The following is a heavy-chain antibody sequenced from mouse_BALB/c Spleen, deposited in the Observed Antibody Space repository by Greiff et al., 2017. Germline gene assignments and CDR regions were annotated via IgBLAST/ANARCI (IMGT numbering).Heavy chain of an antibody. CDR2: ISYSGST. CDR1: GYSITSDYA. CDR3: ARSGGGNYPHFDY. D-gene: IGHD2-1*01. J-gene: IGHJ2*01. Sequence: EVKLMESGPGLVKPSQSLSLTCTVTGYSITSDYAWNWIRQFPGNKLEWMGYISYSGSTSYNPSLKSRISITRDTSKNQFFLQLNSVTTEDTATYYCARSGGGNYPHFDYWGQGTTLTVSS. V-gene: IGHV3-2*02.